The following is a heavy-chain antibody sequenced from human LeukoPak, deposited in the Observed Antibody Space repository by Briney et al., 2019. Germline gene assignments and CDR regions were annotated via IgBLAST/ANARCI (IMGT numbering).Heavy chain of an antibody. CDR1: GGSISSSSYY. CDR2: IYYSGST. CDR3: ARRPRAIFGVAAAGRPLDY. D-gene: IGHD6-13*01. Sequence: PSETLSLTCTVSGGSISSSSYYWGWIRQPPGKGLEWIGSIYYSGSTYYNPSLKSRVTISVDTSKNQFSLKLSSVTAADTAVYYCARRPRAIFGVAAAGRPLDYWGQGTLVTVSS. J-gene: IGHJ4*02. V-gene: IGHV4-39*01.